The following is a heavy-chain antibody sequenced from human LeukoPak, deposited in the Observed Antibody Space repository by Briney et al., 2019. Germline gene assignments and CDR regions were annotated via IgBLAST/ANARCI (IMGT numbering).Heavy chain of an antibody. Sequence: GGSLRLSCTGSGVVIGDFALSWVRQAPGKGLECVGLIRSKSYGEMTYYASSVKGRFSLSRDNSKSIAYLRMSSLQTEHRARFYNTLGREYLTGCYPLDFWGQGTLVSVSS. J-gene: IGHJ4*02. CDR3: TLGREYLTGCYPLDF. V-gene: IGHV3-49*04. D-gene: IGHD3-10*01. CDR1: GVVIGDFA. CDR2: IRSKSYGEMT.